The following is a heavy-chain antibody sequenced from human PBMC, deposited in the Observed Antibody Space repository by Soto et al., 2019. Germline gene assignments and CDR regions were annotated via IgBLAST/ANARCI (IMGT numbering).Heavy chain of an antibody. CDR2: ISAYDGKT. V-gene: IGHV1-18*01. J-gene: IGHJ5*02. Sequence: GASVKVSCKTSGYTFNTYGINWVRQAPGQGLELMGWISAYDGKTTYAEKFQGRVTLTTDTSTSTAYLELRSLRSDDTAIYYCARDTHEFWTSYWFDPWGQGTTVTASS. CDR3: ARDTHEFWTSYWFDP. CDR1: GYTFNTYG. D-gene: IGHD3-3*01.